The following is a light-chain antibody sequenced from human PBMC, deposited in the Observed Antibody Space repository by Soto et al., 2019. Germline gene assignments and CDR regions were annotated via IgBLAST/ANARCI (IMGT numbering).Light chain of an antibody. CDR3: GTWDSSLSAEV. Sequence: QSVLTQPPSASGTPGQRVVISCSGSNSNIGTYTVNWYQQLPGTAPRLLIYDNNKRPSAIPDRFSGSKSGTSATLAITGLQTGDEADYYCGTWDSSLSAEVFGGGTKLTVL. V-gene: IGLV1-51*01. CDR1: NSNIGTYT. CDR2: DNN. J-gene: IGLJ2*01.